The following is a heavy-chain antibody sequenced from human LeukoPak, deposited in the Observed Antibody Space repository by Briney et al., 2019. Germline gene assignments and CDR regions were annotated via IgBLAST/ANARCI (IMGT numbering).Heavy chain of an antibody. V-gene: IGHV3-53*01. Sequence: SGGSLRLSCAASGFIVSSNFMTWVRQAPGKGLEWVAVIYGSDTTNYADSVKGRFTISRDNSKNTLYLQMNSLRVEDTALYYCARGRSSTNSYDSWGQGSLVTVSS. J-gene: IGHJ5*01. D-gene: IGHD2-2*01. CDR2: IYGSDTT. CDR1: GFIVSSNF. CDR3: ARGRSSTNSYDS.